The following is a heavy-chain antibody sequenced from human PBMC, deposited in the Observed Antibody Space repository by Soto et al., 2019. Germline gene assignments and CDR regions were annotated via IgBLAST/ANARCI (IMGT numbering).Heavy chain of an antibody. Sequence: PSETLSLTCTVSGGSISSPNFCWSWIRQHPGKGLEWIGHIYYNGTTYYNPTLKSRVSISVDTSKNQFSLKLSSVTAADTAVYYCARRYGASFDYWGQGTLVTVSS. CDR1: GGSISSPNFC. D-gene: IGHD4-17*01. CDR3: ARRYGASFDY. CDR2: IYYNGTT. V-gene: IGHV4-31*03. J-gene: IGHJ4*02.